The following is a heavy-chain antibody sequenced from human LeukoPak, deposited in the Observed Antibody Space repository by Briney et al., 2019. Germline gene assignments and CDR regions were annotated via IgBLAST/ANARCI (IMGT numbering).Heavy chain of an antibody. J-gene: IGHJ4*02. D-gene: IGHD3-10*01. CDR2: IKSKTDGGTT. V-gene: IGHV3-15*01. CDR3: TRLQSPITQGN. CDR1: GFTFSNAW. Sequence: PGGSLRLSCAASGFTFSNAWMSWVRQAPGKGLEWVGRIKSKTDGGTTDYAAPVKGRFTILRDDSKNTLYLQMNSLKTEDTAVYYCTRLQSPITQGNWGQGTLVTVSS.